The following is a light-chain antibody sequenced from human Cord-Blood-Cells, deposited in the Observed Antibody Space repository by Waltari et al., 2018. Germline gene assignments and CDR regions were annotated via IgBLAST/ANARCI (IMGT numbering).Light chain of an antibody. J-gene: IGKJ2*01. Sequence: DIQMTQSPSSLSASVGDRVPITCRASQSISSYLNWYQQKPGKSPKLLIYAASSLQSGVPSRFSGRGSGTDFTLTISSLQPEDFATYYCQQSYSTPYTFGQGTKLGIK. CDR2: AAS. CDR1: QSISSY. V-gene: IGKV1-39*01. CDR3: QQSYSTPYT.